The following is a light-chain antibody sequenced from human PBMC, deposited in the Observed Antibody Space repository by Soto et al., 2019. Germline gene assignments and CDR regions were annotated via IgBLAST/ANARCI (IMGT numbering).Light chain of an antibody. CDR1: SSDVGSYNL. V-gene: IGLV2-23*01. Sequence: QSALTQPASVSGSPGQSITISCTGTSSDVGSYNLVSWYQQHPGKAPKLMIYEGSKRPSGVSNRCSGSKSGNTASLTISGLQAEDEADYYCCSYAGSSTPVFGGGTQLTVL. CDR3: CSYAGSSTPV. CDR2: EGS. J-gene: IGLJ7*01.